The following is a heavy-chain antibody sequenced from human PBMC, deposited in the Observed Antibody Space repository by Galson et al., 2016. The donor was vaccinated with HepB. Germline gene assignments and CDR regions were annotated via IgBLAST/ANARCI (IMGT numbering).Heavy chain of an antibody. CDR1: GGSMSYYY. CDR3: ARDDSGGWYGFHYGMDV. J-gene: IGHJ6*02. Sequence: ETLSLTSTVSGGSMSYYYWSWIWQPPGKGLEWIGYIYYSESTNYNPSLKSRVTISVDASKNQFSLKLTSVTAADTAVYYCARDDSGGWYGFHYGMDVWGQGTTVTVSS. D-gene: IGHD6-19*01. CDR2: IYYSEST. V-gene: IGHV4-59*01.